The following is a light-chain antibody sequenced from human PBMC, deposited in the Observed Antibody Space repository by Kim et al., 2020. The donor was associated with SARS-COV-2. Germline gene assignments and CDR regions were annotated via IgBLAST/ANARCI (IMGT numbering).Light chain of an antibody. CDR3: QSYDSSTWV. CDR1: SGSIARNH. V-gene: IGLV6-57*03. CDR2: EDN. Sequence: GKTVTISCTRSSGSIARNHVQWYQQRPGSAPTTVIYEDNQRPSGVPDRFSGSIDSSSNSASLTISGLKTEDEAEYYCQSYDSSTWVFGGGTQLTVL. J-gene: IGLJ3*02.